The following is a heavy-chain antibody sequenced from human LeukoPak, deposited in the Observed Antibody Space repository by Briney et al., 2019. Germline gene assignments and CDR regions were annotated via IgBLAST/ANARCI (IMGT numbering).Heavy chain of an antibody. Sequence: GGSLRLSCAASGFTFSSYGMHWVRQAPGKGLEWVAFIRYDGSDKYYADSVKGRFTISRDNSKNTLYLQMNSLRADDTAVYYCAKDSNRWFDPWGQGTLVTVST. J-gene: IGHJ5*02. V-gene: IGHV3-30*02. CDR1: GFTFSSYG. CDR3: AKDSNRWFDP. CDR2: IRYDGSDK. D-gene: IGHD2/OR15-2a*01.